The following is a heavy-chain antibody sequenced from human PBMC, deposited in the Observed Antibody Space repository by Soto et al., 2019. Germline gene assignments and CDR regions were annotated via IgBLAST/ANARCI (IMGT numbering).Heavy chain of an antibody. CDR2: ISGSGRT. CDR1: GFTFTSYA. CDR3: ARICFCCSPSCYEGHYYYGMDV. Sequence: PGGSLRLSCVASGFTFTSYAMTWVRQAPGKGLEWVSAISGSGRTYYADSVKGHFTISRDNSMNTLYLQVNSLRAEDTAVYYCARICFCCSPSCYEGHYYYGMDVWGQGTTVTVSS. J-gene: IGHJ6*02. D-gene: IGHD2-2*01. V-gene: IGHV3-23*01.